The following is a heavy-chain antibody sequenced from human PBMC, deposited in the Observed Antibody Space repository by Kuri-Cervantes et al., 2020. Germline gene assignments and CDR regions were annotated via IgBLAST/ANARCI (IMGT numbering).Heavy chain of an antibody. J-gene: IGHJ6*02. D-gene: IGHD3-22*01. CDR3: ASGYVFGMDV. CDR2: ISVYNGNT. V-gene: IGHV1-18*01. CDR1: GYTFSSYG. Sequence: ASVKVSCKASGYTFSSYGISWVRQAPGQGLEWMGWISVYNGNTNYAQKFQGRVTITADESTSTAYMELSSLRSEDTAVYYCASGYVFGMDVWGQGTAVTVSS.